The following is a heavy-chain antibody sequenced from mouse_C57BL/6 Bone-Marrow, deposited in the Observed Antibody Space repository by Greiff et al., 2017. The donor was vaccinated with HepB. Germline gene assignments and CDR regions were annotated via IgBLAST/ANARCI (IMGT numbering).Heavy chain of an antibody. Sequence: VQLKESGGGLVQPGGSLKLSCAASGFTFSDYGMAWVRQAPRKGPEWVAFISNLAYSIYYADTVTGRFTISRENAKNTLYLEMSSLRSEDTAMYYCARQGDYDHYYAMDYWGQGTSVTVSS. D-gene: IGHD2-4*01. CDR1: GFTFSDYG. J-gene: IGHJ4*01. V-gene: IGHV5-15*01. CDR2: ISNLAYSI. CDR3: ARQGDYDHYYAMDY.